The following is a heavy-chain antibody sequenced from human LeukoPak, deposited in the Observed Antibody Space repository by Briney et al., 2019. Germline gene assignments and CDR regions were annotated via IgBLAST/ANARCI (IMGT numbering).Heavy chain of an antibody. D-gene: IGHD6-19*01. V-gene: IGHV1-18*01. Sequence: GASVKVSCKASGYTFIDYGIGWVRQAPGQGLEWMGWISPYSGIAEYPQKFQGRVTMTTDTSTSTAYMELRSLRSDDTAVYYCERTREYSSGWDGLAYWGQGTLVSVSA. CDR2: ISPYSGIA. CDR3: ERTREYSSGWDGLAY. J-gene: IGHJ4*02. CDR1: GYTFIDYG.